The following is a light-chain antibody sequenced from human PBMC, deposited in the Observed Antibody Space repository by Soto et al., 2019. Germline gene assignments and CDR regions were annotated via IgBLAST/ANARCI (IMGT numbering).Light chain of an antibody. CDR3: QQRSNWPLT. CDR2: GVS. CDR1: QSVSSY. J-gene: IGKJ4*01. V-gene: IGKV3-11*01. Sequence: EIVLTQSPATLTLSPGERATLSCRASQSVSSYLAWYQQKPGQAPRLLIYGVSTGATGIPDRFSGSGSGTDFTLTISSLEPEDFAVYYCQQRSNWPLTFGGGTKVDIK.